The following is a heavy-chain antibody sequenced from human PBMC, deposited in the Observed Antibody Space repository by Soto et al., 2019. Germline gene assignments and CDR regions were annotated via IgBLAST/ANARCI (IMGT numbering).Heavy chain of an antibody. J-gene: IGHJ2*01. D-gene: IGHD6-13*01. CDR1: GFTFSTYA. CDR3: ARGRIAAAGTTPTPYLNWYFDL. CDR2: ISGSGDST. V-gene: IGHV3-23*01. Sequence: PGGSLRLSCAASGFTFSTYAMNWVRQAPGKGLEWVSGISGSGDSTYYADSVKGRFTVSRDNSKNTLYLQMNSLRAEDTAVYYSARGRIAAAGTTPTPYLNWYFDLWGRGTLVTVS.